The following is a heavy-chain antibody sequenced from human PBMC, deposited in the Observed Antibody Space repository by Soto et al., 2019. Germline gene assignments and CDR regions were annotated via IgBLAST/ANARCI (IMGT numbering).Heavy chain of an antibody. CDR2: IVVGSGNT. Sequence: QMQLVQSGPAVKKPGTSVKVSCKASGFTFTSSAVQWVRQARGQRLAGIGWIVVGSGNTNYAQKFQERVTITRDISKRKAYKELSSLRSEDTAVYHWAAGGSSGWYSTAQYYFDSWGQGTLVTVCS. CDR1: GFTFTSSA. J-gene: IGHJ4*02. D-gene: IGHD6-19*01. V-gene: IGHV1-58*01. CDR3: AAGGSSGWYSTAQYYFDS.